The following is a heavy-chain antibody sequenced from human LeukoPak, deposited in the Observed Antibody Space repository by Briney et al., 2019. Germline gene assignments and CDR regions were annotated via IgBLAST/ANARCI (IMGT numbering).Heavy chain of an antibody. CDR1: GYTFTGYY. D-gene: IGHD5-24*01. Sequence: PGASVKVSCKASGYTFTGYYMHWVRQAPGQGLEWMGWINPNSGGTNYAQKFQGRVTMTRDTSISTAYMELSRLRSDDTAVYYCGRVIRDGYNEADAFDIWGQGTMVTVSS. CDR2: INPNSGGT. V-gene: IGHV1-2*02. CDR3: GRVIRDGYNEADAFDI. J-gene: IGHJ3*02.